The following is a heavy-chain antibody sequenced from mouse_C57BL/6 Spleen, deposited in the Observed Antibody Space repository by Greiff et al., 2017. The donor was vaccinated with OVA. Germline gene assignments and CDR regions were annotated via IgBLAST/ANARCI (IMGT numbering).Heavy chain of an antibody. V-gene: IGHV3-6*01. Sequence: EVKLQESGPGLVKPSQSLSLTCSVTGYSITSGYYWNWIRQFPGNKLEWMGYISYDGSNNYNPSLKNPISITRDTSKNQFFLKLNSVTTEDTATYYCARGDDGYYGDYFDYCGQGTTLTVSS. J-gene: IGHJ2*01. CDR3: ARGDDGYYGDYFDY. CDR1: GYSITSGYY. D-gene: IGHD2-3*01. CDR2: ISYDGSN.